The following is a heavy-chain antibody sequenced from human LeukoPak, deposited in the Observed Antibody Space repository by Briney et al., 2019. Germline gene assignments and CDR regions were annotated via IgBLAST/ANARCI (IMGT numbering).Heavy chain of an antibody. CDR2: ISTYNGNT. CDR3: ARVVGGYSYGYGDY. V-gene: IGHV1-18*01. J-gene: IGHJ4*02. D-gene: IGHD5-18*01. CDR1: AYTFTSYG. Sequence: ASVKVSCKASAYTFTSYGISWVRQAPGQGLEWMGWISTYNGNTNYAQKLQGRVTMTTDTSTSTAYMELRSLRSDGTAVYYCARVVGGYSYGYGDYWGQGTLVTVSS.